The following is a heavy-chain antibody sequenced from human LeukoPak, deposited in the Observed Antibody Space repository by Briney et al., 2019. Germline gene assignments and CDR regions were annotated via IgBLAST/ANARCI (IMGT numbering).Heavy chain of an antibody. J-gene: IGHJ4*02. CDR3: AKDTPNSSGWYFGY. CDR1: GFTFTKYV. CDR2: IDDAAAGT. V-gene: IGHV3-23*01. Sequence: GGSLRLSCTASGFTFTKYVMTWLRQTPGKGLEWVSAIDDAAAGTYYAGSVKGRFTISRDDSKNTLYLQMNSLRAEDTAVYYCAKDTPNSSGWYFGYWGQGTLVTVSS. D-gene: IGHD6-19*01.